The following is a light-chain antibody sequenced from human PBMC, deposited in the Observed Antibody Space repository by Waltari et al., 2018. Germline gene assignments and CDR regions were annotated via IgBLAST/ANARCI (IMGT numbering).Light chain of an antibody. CDR3: CSYAGSYTYWV. Sequence: QSALTQPRSVSGSPGQSAPISCTGPRSDIGGYTSVSGYQQHPGKAPKLMIYDVSKRPSGVPDRFSGSKSGNTASLTISGLQAEDEADYYCCSYAGSYTYWVFGGGTKLTVL. V-gene: IGLV2-11*01. CDR1: RSDIGGYTS. J-gene: IGLJ3*02. CDR2: DVS.